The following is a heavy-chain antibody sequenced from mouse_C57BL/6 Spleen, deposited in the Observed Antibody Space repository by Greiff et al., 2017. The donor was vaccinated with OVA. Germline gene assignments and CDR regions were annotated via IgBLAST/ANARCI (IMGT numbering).Heavy chain of an antibody. V-gene: IGHV1-64*01. J-gene: IGHJ2*01. Sequence: QLQQPGAELVKPGASVKLSCKASGYTFTSYWMHWVKQRPGQGLEWIGMIHPNSGSTNYNEKFKSKATLTVDKSSSTAYMQLSSLTSEDSAVYYCARRTSYGSSALYYFDYWGQGTTLTVSS. CDR1: GYTFTSYW. CDR3: ARRTSYGSSALYYFDY. D-gene: IGHD1-1*01. CDR2: IHPNSGST.